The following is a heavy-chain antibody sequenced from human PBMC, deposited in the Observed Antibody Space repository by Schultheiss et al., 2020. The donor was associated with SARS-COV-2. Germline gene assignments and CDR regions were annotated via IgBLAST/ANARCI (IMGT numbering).Heavy chain of an antibody. D-gene: IGHD6-13*01. Sequence: SQTLSLTCTVSGGSISSGSYYWSWIRQPPGKGLEWIGEINHSGSTNYNPSLKSRVTISVDTSKNQFSLKLSSVTAADTAVYYCAKDYQKQQLVFDYWGQGTLVTVSS. J-gene: IGHJ4*02. V-gene: IGHV4-61*01. CDR1: GGSISSGSYY. CDR3: AKDYQKQQLVFDY. CDR2: INHSGST.